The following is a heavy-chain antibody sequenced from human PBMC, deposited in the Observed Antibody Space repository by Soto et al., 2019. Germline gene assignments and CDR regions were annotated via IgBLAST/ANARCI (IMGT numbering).Heavy chain of an antibody. CDR2: IYYSGST. CDR3: ARERYCSSTSCYPDAFDI. Sequence: AETLSLTCTVSGGSICSYYWSWTRQPPGKGLEWIGYIYYSGSTNYNPSLKSRVTISVDTSKNQFSLKLSSVTAADTAVYYCARERYCSSTSCYPDAFDIWGQGTMVTVSS. J-gene: IGHJ3*02. V-gene: IGHV4-59*01. D-gene: IGHD2-2*01. CDR1: GGSICSYY.